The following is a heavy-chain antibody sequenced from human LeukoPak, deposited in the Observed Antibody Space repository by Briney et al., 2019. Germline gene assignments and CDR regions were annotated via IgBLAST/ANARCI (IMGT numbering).Heavy chain of an antibody. V-gene: IGHV1-2*02. CDR2: INPNSGGT. J-gene: IGHJ4*02. D-gene: IGHD3-22*01. CDR3: ARGYYDSSGRPDY. Sequence: AASVKVSCKASGYTFTGYYMHWVRQAPGQGLEWMGWINPNSGGTNYAQKFQGRVTMTRDTSISTAYMELSRLRSDDTAVYYCARGYYDSSGRPDYWGQGTLVTVSS. CDR1: GYTFTGYY.